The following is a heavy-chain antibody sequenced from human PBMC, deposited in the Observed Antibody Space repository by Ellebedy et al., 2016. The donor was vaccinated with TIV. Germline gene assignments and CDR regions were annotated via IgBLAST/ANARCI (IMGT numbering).Heavy chain of an antibody. CDR1: GFTFSNYA. CDR3: ARAPEGIVILSPDY. J-gene: IGHJ4*02. D-gene: IGHD2/OR15-2a*01. Sequence: GGSLRLSCAASGFTFSNYAFYWVRQASDKGLEWVAVISYDGSEKYYADSVKGRFTIARDNAKDTVYLQMSSLGSEDTAVYYCARAPEGIVILSPDYWGLGTLVTVSS. V-gene: IGHV3-30-3*01. CDR2: ISYDGSEK.